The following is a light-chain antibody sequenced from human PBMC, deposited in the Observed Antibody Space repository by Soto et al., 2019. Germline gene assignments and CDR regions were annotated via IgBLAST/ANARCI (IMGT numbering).Light chain of an antibody. CDR1: QTLRRTY. V-gene: IGKV3D-20*02. Sequence: EIVLMQSPGTLSLSPGERATLSCRASQTLRRTYIAWYQQKPGQAPRVLIYGASKRATGIPDRFSGSGSGTDFSLTSSRLEPEDFAVYYCQQCYNWPQWTFGQGTKVDIK. CDR3: QQCYNWPQWT. CDR2: GAS. J-gene: IGKJ1*01.